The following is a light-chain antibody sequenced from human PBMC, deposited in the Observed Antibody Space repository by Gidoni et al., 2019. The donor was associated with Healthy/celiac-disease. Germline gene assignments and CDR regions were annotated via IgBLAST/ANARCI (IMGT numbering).Light chain of an antibody. J-gene: IGKJ4*01. Sequence: EIVLTQSPGTLSLSPGERATLSCRASQSVSSNYLAWYQQNPGHAPRLLNYAASSRTTGTPDMFSGSGSGTDFTLTISRLEPEDFAVYYCQRYDCSPLTFGGXTKVEIK. CDR1: QSVSSNY. CDR3: QRYDCSPLT. V-gene: IGKV3-20*01. CDR2: AAS.